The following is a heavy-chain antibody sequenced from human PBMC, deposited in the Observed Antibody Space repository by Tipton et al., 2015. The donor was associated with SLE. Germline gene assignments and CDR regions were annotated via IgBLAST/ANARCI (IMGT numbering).Heavy chain of an antibody. CDR3: ARLGYSSATYGMDV. D-gene: IGHD6-19*01. CDR1: GGSISSYY. CDR2: IYYSGST. V-gene: IGHV4-59*08. J-gene: IGHJ6*02. Sequence: TLSLTCTVSGGSISSYYWSWIRQPPGKGLEWIGYIYYSGSTNYNPSLKSRVTISVDMSKNQFSLKLSSVTAADTAVYYCARLGYSSATYGMDVWGQGTTVTVSS.